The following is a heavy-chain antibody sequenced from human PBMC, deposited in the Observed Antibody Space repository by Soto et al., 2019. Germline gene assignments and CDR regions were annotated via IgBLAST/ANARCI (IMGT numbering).Heavy chain of an antibody. Sequence: RASVKVSCKASGYTFTGYYMHWVRQAPGQGLEWMGWINPNSGGTNYAQKFQGRVTMTRDASISTAYMELSRLRSDDTAVYYCARCRGYYDFWSGYYTGTNDFDYWGQGTLVTVSS. CDR2: INPNSGGT. CDR1: GYTFTGYY. V-gene: IGHV1-2*02. J-gene: IGHJ4*02. D-gene: IGHD3-3*01. CDR3: ARCRGYYDFWSGYYTGTNDFDY.